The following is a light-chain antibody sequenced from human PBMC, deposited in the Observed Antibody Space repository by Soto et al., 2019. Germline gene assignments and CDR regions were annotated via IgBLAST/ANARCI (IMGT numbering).Light chain of an antibody. CDR3: QQYDNLPYT. V-gene: IGKV1-33*01. CDR2: DAS. CDR1: QDISNY. Sequence: DIVMTQSPSSLSASVGDRVTITCQASQDISNYLNWYQQKPGKAPKLLIYDASNLETGVPSRFSGSGSGTDFTLTISSLQPEDIATYDCQQYDNLPYTFGQGTRLEIK. J-gene: IGKJ5*01.